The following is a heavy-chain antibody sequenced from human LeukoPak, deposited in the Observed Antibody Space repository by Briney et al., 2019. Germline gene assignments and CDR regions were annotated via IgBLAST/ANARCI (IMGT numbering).Heavy chain of an antibody. Sequence: PGGSPRLSCAASGFTFSHYGMHWVRQAPGKGLVWVSRINSDGSGTSYADSVKGRFTISRDNAKNTLYLQMNSLRAEDTAVYYCARAYDLLDYWGQGTLVTVSS. J-gene: IGHJ4*02. V-gene: IGHV3-74*01. D-gene: IGHD3-3*01. CDR2: INSDGSGT. CDR3: ARAYDLLDY. CDR1: GFTFSHYG.